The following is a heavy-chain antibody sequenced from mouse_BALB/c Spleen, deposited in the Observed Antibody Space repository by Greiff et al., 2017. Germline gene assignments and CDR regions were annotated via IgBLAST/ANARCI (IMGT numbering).Heavy chain of an antibody. V-gene: IGHV1-12*01. Sequence: QVQLQQPGAELVKPGASVKMSCKASGYTFTSYNMHWVKQTPGQGLEWIGAIYPGNGDTSYNQKFKGKATLTADKSSSTAYMQLSSLTSEDSAVYYCARSPFITSYAMDYWGQGTSVTVSS. CDR1: GYTFTSYN. CDR3: ARSPFITSYAMDY. J-gene: IGHJ4*01. CDR2: IYPGNGDT. D-gene: IGHD1-1*01.